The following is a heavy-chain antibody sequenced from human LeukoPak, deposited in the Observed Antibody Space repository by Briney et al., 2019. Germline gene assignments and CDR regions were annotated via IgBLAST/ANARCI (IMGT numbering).Heavy chain of an antibody. CDR1: GGSINNYY. V-gene: IGHV4-4*07. CDR2: IYTSGST. Sequence: SETLSLTCTVSGGSINNYYWSWIRQPAGKGLEWIGRIYTSGSTNYNPSLKSRVTISVDTSKNQFSLKLSSVTAADTAVYYCARGIVVVAQLGFYFYYMDVWGKGTTVTISS. CDR3: ARGIVVVAQLGFYFYYMDV. D-gene: IGHD2-15*01. J-gene: IGHJ6*03.